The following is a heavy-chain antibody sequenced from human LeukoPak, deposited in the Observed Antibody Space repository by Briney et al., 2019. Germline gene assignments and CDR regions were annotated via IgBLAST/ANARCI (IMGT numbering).Heavy chain of an antibody. CDR3: ARETGTPDY. V-gene: IGHV3-9*01. D-gene: IGHD1-1*01. CDR1: GFTFDDYA. J-gene: IGHJ4*02. Sequence: GRSLRLSCAASGFTFDDYAMHWVRQAPGKGLEWVSGISWNSGSIGYADSVKGRFTISRDNAKNSLYLQMNSLRAEDTAVYYCARETGTPDYWGQGTLVTVSS. CDR2: ISWNSGSI.